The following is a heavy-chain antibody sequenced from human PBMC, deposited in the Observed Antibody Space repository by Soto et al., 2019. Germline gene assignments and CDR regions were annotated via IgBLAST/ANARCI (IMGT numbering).Heavy chain of an antibody. CDR3: ARDVLTGIGPHGYDY. Sequence: DLEWLAHIFSNDEKSYSTSLKSRLTISKDTSKSQVVLTMTNMDPVDTATYYCARDVLTGIGPHGYDYWGQGTLVTVSS. D-gene: IGHD2-2*03. V-gene: IGHV2-26*01. CDR2: IFSNDEK. J-gene: IGHJ4*02.